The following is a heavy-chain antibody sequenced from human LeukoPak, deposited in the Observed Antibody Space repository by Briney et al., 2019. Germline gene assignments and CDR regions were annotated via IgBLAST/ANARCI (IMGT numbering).Heavy chain of an antibody. D-gene: IGHD3-10*01. CDR3: ARHKRFDYYGSGSYPIFDY. Sequence: PSETLSLTCAVYGGSFSGYYWSWLRQPPGKGLEWIGEINHSGSTNYNPSLKSRVTISVDTSKNQFSLKLSSVTAADTAVYYCARHKRFDYYGSGSYPIFDYWGQGTLVTVSS. V-gene: IGHV4-34*01. J-gene: IGHJ4*02. CDR1: GGSFSGYY. CDR2: INHSGST.